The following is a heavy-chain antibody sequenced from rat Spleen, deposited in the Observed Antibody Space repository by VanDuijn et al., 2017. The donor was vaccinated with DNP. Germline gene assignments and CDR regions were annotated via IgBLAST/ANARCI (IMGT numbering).Heavy chain of an antibody. CDR2: ITTSGGGT. V-gene: IGHV5-31*01. Sequence: EVQLVESGGDLVQPGRSLKLSCVASGFTFSSFWMTWIRQVPGKGLEWVASITTSGGGTYYPDSVKGRFTVSRDNAKSTLYLQMDSLRSEDTATYYCARMFYGYSDYWGQGVMVTVSS. J-gene: IGHJ2*01. CDR3: ARMFYGYSDY. CDR1: GFTFSSFW. D-gene: IGHD1-9*01.